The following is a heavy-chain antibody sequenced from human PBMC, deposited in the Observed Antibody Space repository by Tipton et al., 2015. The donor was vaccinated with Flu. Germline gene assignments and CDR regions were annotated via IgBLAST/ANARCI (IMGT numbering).Heavy chain of an antibody. CDR1: GVTFTNYW. Sequence: AVSGVTFTNYWMSWVRQAPGMGPEWVANTDGDGGGRYYADSVQGRFTISRDNARTAVYLQMDSLGIDDTAVYYCVASGPSVSCVQGALATVSS. D-gene: IGHD6-19*01. V-gene: IGHV3-7*01. J-gene: IGHJ5*02. CDR2: TDGDGGGR. CDR3: VASGPSVS.